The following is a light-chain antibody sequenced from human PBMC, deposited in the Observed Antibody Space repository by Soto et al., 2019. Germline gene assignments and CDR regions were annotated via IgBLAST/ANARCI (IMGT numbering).Light chain of an antibody. CDR2: EVS. J-gene: IGLJ1*01. CDR3: ISYTSGSTLYV. CDR1: SSDVGGYNY. V-gene: IGLV2-14*01. Sequence: SALTQPASVSGSPGQSITISCTGTSSDVGGYNYVSWYQQHPGKAPKLMIFEVSNRPSGVSNRFSGSKSGTTASLTISGLQAEDEADYYCISYTSGSTLYVFGTGTKLTVL.